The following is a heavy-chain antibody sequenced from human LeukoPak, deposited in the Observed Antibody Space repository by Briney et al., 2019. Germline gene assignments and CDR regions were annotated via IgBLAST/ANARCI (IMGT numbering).Heavy chain of an antibody. CDR2: IYYSGSS. Sequence: SETLSLTCTVSGGSISTTTYYWGWIRQPPGKGLEWIGSIYYSGSSYYNPSLKSRVTISVDTSKNQFSLKLNSVTAADTAVYHCARGSNVIDYWGQGTLVTVSS. J-gene: IGHJ4*02. CDR3: ARGSNVIDY. V-gene: IGHV4-39*01. D-gene: IGHD2/OR15-2a*01. CDR1: GGSISTTTYY.